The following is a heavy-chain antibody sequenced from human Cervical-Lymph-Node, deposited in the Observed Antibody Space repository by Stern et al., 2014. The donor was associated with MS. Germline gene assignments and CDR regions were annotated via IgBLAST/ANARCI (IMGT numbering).Heavy chain of an antibody. CDR3: ARQTDDSGWYGDYFDS. Sequence: QVQLQESGPGLVKPSETLSLTCNVSGASISTSRHYWGWIRQPPGKGLDWIASIYYSGSTYYNPSLKSRLTLSVDRSKNLFSLKVSSVTAADTAVYYCARQTDDSGWYGDYFDSWGQGTLVTVSS. CDR1: GASISTSRHY. D-gene: IGHD6-19*01. V-gene: IGHV4-39*01. CDR2: IYYSGST. J-gene: IGHJ4*02.